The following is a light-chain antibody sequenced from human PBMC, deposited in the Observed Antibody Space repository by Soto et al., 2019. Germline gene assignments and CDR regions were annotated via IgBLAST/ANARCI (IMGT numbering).Light chain of an antibody. J-gene: IGLJ3*02. CDR1: SSDVGGYNY. CDR3: SSYAGSNNWV. Sequence: QSVLTQPPSESGSPGQLVTISCTGTSSDVGGYNYVSWYQQHPGKAPKLMIYEVSKRPSGVPDRFSGSKSGNTASLTVSGLQAEDEADYYCSSYAGSNNWVFGGGTKLTVL. CDR2: EVS. V-gene: IGLV2-8*01.